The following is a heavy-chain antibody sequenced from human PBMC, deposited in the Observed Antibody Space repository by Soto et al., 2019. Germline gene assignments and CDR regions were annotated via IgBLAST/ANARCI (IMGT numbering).Heavy chain of an antibody. CDR2: IYYSGST. CDR3: GGVSGYDQY. V-gene: IGHV4-59*01. D-gene: IGHD5-12*01. Sequence: SETLSLTCTVSGGSISSYYWSWIRQPPGKGLEWIGYIYYSGSTNYNPSLKSRVTISVDTSKNQFSLKLSSVTAADTAVYYCGGVSGYDQYWGQGTLVTVSS. J-gene: IGHJ4*02. CDR1: GGSISSYY.